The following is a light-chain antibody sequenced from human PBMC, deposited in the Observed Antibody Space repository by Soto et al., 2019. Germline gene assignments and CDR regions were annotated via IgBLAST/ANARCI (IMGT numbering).Light chain of an antibody. CDR1: QSVSSSY. V-gene: IGKV3-20*01. CDR3: QQYGSSPFT. J-gene: IGKJ2*01. CDR2: GAS. Sequence: EIVLTQSPGTLSLSPGERATLSCRASQSVSSSYLACYQQKPGQAPRLLIHGASTRATGIPDRFSGSESGTDFTLTISRLESEDFAVYYCQQYGSSPFTFGQGTKLEIK.